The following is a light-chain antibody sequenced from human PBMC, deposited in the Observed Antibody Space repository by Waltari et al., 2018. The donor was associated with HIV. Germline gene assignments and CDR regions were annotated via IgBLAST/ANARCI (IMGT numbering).Light chain of an antibody. Sequence: QSVLTQPPSVSGAPGQRVTISCSWTRSNIGARSEVHWYQQLPGTAPKLLIYGNTNRPSGVPDRFSAFKSGTSASLVITGLQAEDEADYYCHSYDNSLSASVFGGGTKLTVL. CDR1: RSNIGARSE. CDR3: HSYDNSLSASV. CDR2: GNT. J-gene: IGLJ3*02. V-gene: IGLV1-40*01.